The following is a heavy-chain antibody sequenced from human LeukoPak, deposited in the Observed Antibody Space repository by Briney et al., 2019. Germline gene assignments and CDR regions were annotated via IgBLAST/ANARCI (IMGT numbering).Heavy chain of an antibody. D-gene: IGHD3-10*01. V-gene: IGHV3-30-3*01. CDR3: ARDRNYYGSGSYYTEVDY. CDR1: GFTFSSYA. J-gene: IGHJ4*02. Sequence: SGRSLRLSCAASGFTFSSYAMHWVRQAPGKGLEWVPVISYDGSNKYYADSVKGRFTISRDNSKNTLYLQMNSLRAEDTAVYYCARDRNYYGSGSYYTEVDYWGQGTLVTVSS. CDR2: ISYDGSNK.